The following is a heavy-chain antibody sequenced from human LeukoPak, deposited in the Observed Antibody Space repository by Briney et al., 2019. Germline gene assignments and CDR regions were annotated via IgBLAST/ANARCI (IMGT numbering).Heavy chain of an antibody. CDR2: INHSGST. CDR3: ARRGGYYDSSGYYPSPYYFDY. Sequence: SETLSLTCTVSGGSISSYYWSWIRQPPGKGLEWIGEINHSGSTNYNPSLKSRVTISVDTSKNQFSLKLSSVTAADTAVYYCARRGGYYDSSGYYPSPYYFDYWGQGTLVTVSS. CDR1: GGSISSYY. V-gene: IGHV4-34*01. J-gene: IGHJ4*02. D-gene: IGHD3-22*01.